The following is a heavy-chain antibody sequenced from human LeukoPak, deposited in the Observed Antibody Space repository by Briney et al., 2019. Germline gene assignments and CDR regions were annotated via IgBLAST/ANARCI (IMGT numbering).Heavy chain of an antibody. CDR3: ARLLRVAATNYYYGMDV. J-gene: IGHJ6*02. CDR2: IYYSGST. V-gene: IGHV4-59*08. CDR1: GGSISSYY. Sequence: SETLSLTCTVSGGSISSYYWSWIRQPPGKGLEWIGYIYYSGSTNYNPSLKSRVTISVDTSKNQFSLKLSSVTAADTAVYYCARLLRVAATNYYYGMDVWGQGTTVTVSS. D-gene: IGHD5-24*01.